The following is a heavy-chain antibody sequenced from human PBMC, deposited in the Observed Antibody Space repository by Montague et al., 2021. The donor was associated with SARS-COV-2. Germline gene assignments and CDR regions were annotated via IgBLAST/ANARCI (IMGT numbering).Heavy chain of an antibody. J-gene: IGHJ6*02. CDR1: GGSISSYY. CDR3: AGFFGPYYYGLDV. CDR2: IYYSGST. D-gene: IGHD3-10*01. V-gene: IGHV4-59*01. Sequence: SETLSLTCTVSGGSISSYYWSWIRQPPGKGLEWIGYIYYSGSTNYNPSLKSRVTISVDTSKNQFSLKLSSVTAADTAVYYCAGFFGPYYYGLDVWGQGTTVTVSS.